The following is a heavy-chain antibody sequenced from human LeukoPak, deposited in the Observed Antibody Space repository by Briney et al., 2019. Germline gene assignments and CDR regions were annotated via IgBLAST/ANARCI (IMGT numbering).Heavy chain of an antibody. D-gene: IGHD6-19*01. Sequence: GGSLRLSCAASGFTFSSYSMNWVRQAPGKGLEWVSSISSSSGYIYYADSVKGRFTISRDNAKNSLYLQMNSLRAEDTAVYYCASKAVAGTGFSYYYYHMDVWGKGTTVTVSS. CDR2: ISSSSGYI. CDR3: ASKAVAGTGFSYYYYHMDV. V-gene: IGHV3-21*01. CDR1: GFTFSSYS. J-gene: IGHJ6*03.